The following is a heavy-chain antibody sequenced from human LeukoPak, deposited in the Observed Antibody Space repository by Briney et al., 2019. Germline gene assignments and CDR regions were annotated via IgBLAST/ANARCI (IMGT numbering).Heavy chain of an antibody. CDR1: GYTFTSSD. CDR2: INPNSGRT. D-gene: IGHD6-13*01. CDR3: AGGRSGLAAAGTYDY. Sequence: ASVKVSCKASGYTFTSSDINWVRQAAGQGLEWMGWINPNSGRTGYAQKFQGRVTMTANTSISTAYMELRSLRFDDTAVYYCAGGRSGLAAAGTYDYWGQGTLITVSS. V-gene: IGHV1-8*01. J-gene: IGHJ4*02.